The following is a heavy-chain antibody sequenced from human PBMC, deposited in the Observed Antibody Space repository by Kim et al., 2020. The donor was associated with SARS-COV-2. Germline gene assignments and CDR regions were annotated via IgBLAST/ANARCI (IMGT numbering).Heavy chain of an antibody. Sequence: GGSLRLSCAASGFTFTNYAMTWVRQAPGKGLEWVSGITNRGDSTYYADSVQGRFTISRDNSKNTLYLQMDGLRAEDTAIYFCAKRAAPGSYYFDHWGQGT. CDR1: GFTFTNYA. CDR2: ITNRGDST. V-gene: IGHV3-23*01. CDR3: AKRAAPGSYYFDH. J-gene: IGHJ4*02. D-gene: IGHD6-13*01.